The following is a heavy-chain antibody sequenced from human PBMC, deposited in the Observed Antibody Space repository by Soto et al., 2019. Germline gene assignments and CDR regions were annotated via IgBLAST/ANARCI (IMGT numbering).Heavy chain of an antibody. J-gene: IGHJ6*02. CDR1: GYTFSSYE. V-gene: IGHV1-18*01. CDR3: ASNHLATTPYGMDF. D-gene: IGHD1-7*01. CDR2: ISVFHGNT. Sequence: GASVKVSCKVFGYTFSSYEIYWVRQAPGQGLEWMGWISVFHGNTQYAQKFQGRVTMTADTSTSTVYMDLRSLRSDDTAVYYCASNHLATTPYGMDFWRQGTTVTVSS.